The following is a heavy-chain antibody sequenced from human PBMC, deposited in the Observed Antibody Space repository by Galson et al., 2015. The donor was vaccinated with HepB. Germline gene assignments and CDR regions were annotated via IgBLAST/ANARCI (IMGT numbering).Heavy chain of an antibody. D-gene: IGHD3-22*01. Sequence: TLSLTCTVSGGSISSGGYYWSWIRQHPGKGLEWIGYIYYSGSTYYNPSLKSRVTISVDTSKNQFSLKLSSVTAADTAVYYCASRGYDSSGYYSWGQGTLVTVSS. CDR3: ASRGYDSSGYYS. V-gene: IGHV4-31*03. J-gene: IGHJ1*01. CDR1: GGSISSGGYY. CDR2: IYYSGST.